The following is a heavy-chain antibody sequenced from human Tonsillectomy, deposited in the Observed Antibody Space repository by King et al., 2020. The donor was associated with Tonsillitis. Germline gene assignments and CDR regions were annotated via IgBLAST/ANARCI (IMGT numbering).Heavy chain of an antibody. CDR3: AKDSGTHTDFDY. CDR2: ISGSGT. CDR1: GFTLRNYG. J-gene: IGHJ4*02. D-gene: IGHD6-25*01. V-gene: IGHV3-23*04. Sequence: DVQLVESGGGLEQPGGYLRLSCAGSGFTLRNYGMSWVRQAPGKGLEWVSTISGSGTYYTDSVKGRFTVSRDDSRNTLYLQMNSLRADDTAVYYCAKDSGTHTDFDYWGQGTLVTVSS.